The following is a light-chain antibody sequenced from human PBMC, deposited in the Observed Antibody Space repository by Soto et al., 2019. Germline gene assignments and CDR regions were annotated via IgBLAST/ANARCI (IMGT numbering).Light chain of an antibody. Sequence: QSVLSQPPSASGTPGQTVTISCTGTSSDVGGYNYVSWYQQHPGKAPKLMIFEVSNWPSGVSNRFSGSKSGNTASLTISGPQAEDEADYYCSSYTSINTRVFGGGTKLTVL. V-gene: IGLV2-14*01. CDR2: EVS. CDR3: SSYTSINTRV. CDR1: SSDVGGYNY. J-gene: IGLJ3*02.